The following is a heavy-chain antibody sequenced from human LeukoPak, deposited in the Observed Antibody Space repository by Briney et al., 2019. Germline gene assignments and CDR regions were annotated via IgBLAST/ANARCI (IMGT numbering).Heavy chain of an antibody. CDR1: GGTFSSYA. CDR3: ARGREEMASTPYYYYYYMDV. CDR2: IIPIFGTA. Sequence: ASVKVSCKASGGTFSSYAVSWVRQAPGQGLEWMGGIIPIFGTANYAQKFQGRVTITADKSTSTAYMELSSLRSEDTAVYYCARGREEMASTPYYYYYYMDVWGKGTTVTVSS. J-gene: IGHJ6*03. V-gene: IGHV1-69*06. D-gene: IGHD5-24*01.